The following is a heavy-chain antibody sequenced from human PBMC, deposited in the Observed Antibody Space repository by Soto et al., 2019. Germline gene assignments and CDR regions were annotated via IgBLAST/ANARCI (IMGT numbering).Heavy chain of an antibody. CDR1: GGSISSYY. J-gene: IGHJ5*02. D-gene: IGHD2-15*01. CDR3: ARDGCSGGSCYSRWFDP. CDR2: IYYSGST. V-gene: IGHV4-59*01. Sequence: SETLSLTCTVSGGSISSYYWSWIRQPPGKGLEWIGYIYYSGSTNYNPSLKSRVTISVDTSKNQFSLKLSSVTAADTAVYYCARDGCSGGSCYSRWFDPWGQGTLLTVS.